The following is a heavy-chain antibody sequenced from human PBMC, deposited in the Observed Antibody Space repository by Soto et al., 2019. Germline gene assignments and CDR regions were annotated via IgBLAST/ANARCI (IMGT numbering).Heavy chain of an antibody. CDR1: GYSFTSYW. V-gene: IGHV5-51*01. J-gene: IGHJ3*02. CDR2: IYPGDSDT. Sequence: GESLKISCKGSGYSFTSYWIGWVRQMPGKGLEWMGIIYPGDSDTRYSPSFQGQVTISADKSISTAYLQWSSLKASDTAMYYCARPSNRQWLVPDAFDIWGQGTMVTVSS. D-gene: IGHD6-19*01. CDR3: ARPSNRQWLVPDAFDI.